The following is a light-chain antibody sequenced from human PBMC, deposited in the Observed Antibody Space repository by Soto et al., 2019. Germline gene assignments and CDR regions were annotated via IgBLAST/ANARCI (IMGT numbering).Light chain of an antibody. J-gene: IGLJ1*01. CDR2: EVN. Sequence: QSVLTQPASVSGSPGQSITISCSGTSSDIGAYDYVSWFQQHPGKAPKLMISEVNNRPSGVSNRFSGSKSGNTAYLTISGLQLEEEAEYFCFSFKTTSTHVFGTGTKVTV. CDR1: SSDIGAYDY. V-gene: IGLV2-14*01. CDR3: FSFKTTSTHV.